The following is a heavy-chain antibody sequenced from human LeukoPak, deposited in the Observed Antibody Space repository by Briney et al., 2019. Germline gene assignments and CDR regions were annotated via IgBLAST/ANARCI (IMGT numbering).Heavy chain of an antibody. CDR2: ISYDGSNK. CDR1: GFTFSSYG. CDR3: AKAPHMTTVVTGDY. Sequence: GGSLRLSCAASGFTFSSYGMHWVRQAPGKGLEWVAVISYDGSNKYYADSVKGRFTSSRDNSKNTLYLQMNSLRAEDTAVYYCAKAPHMTTVVTGDYWGQGTLVTVSS. J-gene: IGHJ4*02. D-gene: IGHD4-23*01. V-gene: IGHV3-30*18.